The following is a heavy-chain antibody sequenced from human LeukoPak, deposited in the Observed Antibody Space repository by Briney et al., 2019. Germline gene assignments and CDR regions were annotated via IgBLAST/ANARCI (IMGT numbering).Heavy chain of an antibody. J-gene: IGHJ4*02. CDR2: ISGSGGST. Sequence: HPGGSLRLSCAASGFTFSAYSLNWVRQAPGKGLEWVSAISGSGGSTYYADSVKGRFTISRDNSKNTLYLQMNSLRAEDTAVYYCAKGATADFWSGYFYYFDYWGQGTLVTVSS. D-gene: IGHD3-3*01. CDR1: GFTFSAYS. V-gene: IGHV3-23*01. CDR3: AKGATADFWSGYFYYFDY.